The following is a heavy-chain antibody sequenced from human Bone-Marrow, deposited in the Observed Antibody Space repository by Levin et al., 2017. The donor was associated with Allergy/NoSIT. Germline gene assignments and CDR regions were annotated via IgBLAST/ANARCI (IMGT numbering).Heavy chain of an antibody. CDR3: AREWCDYWSGYYYYGVDV. Sequence: SETLSLICAVSGYAINDDHYWAWMRQSPGRGLGWIGSTPESGPTHYSPSLKSRVTLSVDKSKNHLSLTLTSVTAADTAVYFCAREWCDYWSGYYYYGVDVWGQGTTVIVSS. CDR1: GYAINDDHY. V-gene: IGHV4-38-2*01. J-gene: IGHJ6*02. D-gene: IGHD3-3*01. CDR2: TPESGPT.